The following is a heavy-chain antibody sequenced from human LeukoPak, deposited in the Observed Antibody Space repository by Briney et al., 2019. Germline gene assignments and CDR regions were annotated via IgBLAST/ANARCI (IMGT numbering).Heavy chain of an antibody. D-gene: IGHD1-26*01. CDR1: GFTFSSYA. CDR3: AKGTWELHPWLVDF. CDR2: ISGSGGST. Sequence: PGGSLRLSCAVSGFTFSSYAMSWVRQAPGKGLEWVSAISGSGGSTYYADSVKGRFTISRDNSKNTLYLQMNSLRAEDTAVYYCAKGTWELHPWLVDFWGQGTLVTVSS. J-gene: IGHJ4*02. V-gene: IGHV3-23*01.